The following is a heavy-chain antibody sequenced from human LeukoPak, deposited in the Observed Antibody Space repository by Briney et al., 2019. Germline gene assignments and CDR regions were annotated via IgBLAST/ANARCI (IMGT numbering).Heavy chain of an antibody. Sequence: ASVKVSCKASGYTFTGYYMHWVRQAPGQGLEWMGWINPNSGGANYAQKFQGRVTMTGDTSISTAYMELSRLRSEDTAVYYCARARAGQDAFDIWGQGTMVTVSS. CDR2: INPNSGGA. D-gene: IGHD6-19*01. CDR1: GYTFTGYY. J-gene: IGHJ3*02. V-gene: IGHV1-2*02. CDR3: ARARAGQDAFDI.